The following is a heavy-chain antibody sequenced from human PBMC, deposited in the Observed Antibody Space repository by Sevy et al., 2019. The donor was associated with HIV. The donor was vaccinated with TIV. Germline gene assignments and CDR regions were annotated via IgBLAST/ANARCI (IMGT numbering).Heavy chain of an antibody. V-gene: IGHV3-43*01. D-gene: IGHD2-2*01. J-gene: IGHJ6*02. CDR1: GFTFDDYT. CDR2: ISWDGGST. CDR3: AKDGAGVPARDYYYGMDV. Sequence: GVSLRLSCAASGFTFDDYTMHWVRQAPGKGLEWVSLISWDGGSTYYADSVKGRFTISRDNSKNSLYLQMNSLRTEDTALYYCAKDGAGVPARDYYYGMDVWGQGTTVTVSS.